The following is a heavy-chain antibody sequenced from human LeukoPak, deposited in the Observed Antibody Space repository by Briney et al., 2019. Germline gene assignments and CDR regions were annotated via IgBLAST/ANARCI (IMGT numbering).Heavy chain of an antibody. V-gene: IGHV3-7*01. CDR1: GFTFSSYW. CDR2: IKQDGSEK. J-gene: IGHJ3*02. D-gene: IGHD3-10*01. CDR3: ARVYTMVRGGAHYAFDI. Sequence: GGSLRLSCAASGFTFSSYWMSWVRQAPGKGLEWVANIKQDGSEKYYVESVKGRFTISRDNAKNSLYLQMHSLRAEDTAVYYCARVYTMVRGGAHYAFDIWGQGTMVTVSS.